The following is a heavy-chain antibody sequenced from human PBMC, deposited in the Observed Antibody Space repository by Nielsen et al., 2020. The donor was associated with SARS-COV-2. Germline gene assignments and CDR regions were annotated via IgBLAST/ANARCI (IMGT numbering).Heavy chain of an antibody. CDR1: GYTFTKYS. V-gene: IGHV1-3*04. D-gene: IGHD3/OR15-3a*01. Sequence: ASVQVSCKASGYTFTKYSIHWVRQAPGQSLEWMGWINTGNGNTKFSQQFQDRVTLTRDTSASTVYMELSSLRSEDTAVYFCARTPVSNIWTYYFDYWGQGTLVTVSS. J-gene: IGHJ4*02. CDR3: ARTPVSNIWTYYFDY. CDR2: INTGNGNT.